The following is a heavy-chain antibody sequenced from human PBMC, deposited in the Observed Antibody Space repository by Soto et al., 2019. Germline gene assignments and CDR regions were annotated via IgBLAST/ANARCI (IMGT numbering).Heavy chain of an antibody. J-gene: IGHJ4*02. V-gene: IGHV3-23*01. D-gene: IGHD3-10*01. CDR3: AKEDLWFGEKSFDY. Sequence: PGGSLRLSCAASGFTFSSYIMNWVRQAPGKGLEWVSGISGSGGTTHYADSVKGRFTISRDNSKNTLYLQMNSLRAEDTAVYYCAKEDLWFGEKSFDYWDQGTLVTVSS. CDR1: GFTFSSYI. CDR2: ISGSGGTT.